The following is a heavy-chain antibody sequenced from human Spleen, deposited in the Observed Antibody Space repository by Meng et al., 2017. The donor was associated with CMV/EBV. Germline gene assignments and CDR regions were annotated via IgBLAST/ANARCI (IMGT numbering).Heavy chain of an antibody. CDR3: AKFRTPIYYYGMDV. CDR1: GFTFSNAW. J-gene: IGHJ6*02. D-gene: IGHD1-14*01. V-gene: IGHV3-23*01. CDR2: ISGSGGST. Sequence: GGSLRLSCAASGFTFSNAWMSWVRQAPGKGLEWVSAISGSGGSTYYADSVKGRFTISRDNSKNTLYLQMNSLRAEDTAVYYCAKFRTPIYYYGMDVWGQGTTVTVSS.